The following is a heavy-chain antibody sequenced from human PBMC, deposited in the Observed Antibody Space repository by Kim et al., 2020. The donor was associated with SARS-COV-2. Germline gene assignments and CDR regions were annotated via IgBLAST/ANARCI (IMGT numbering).Heavy chain of an antibody. D-gene: IGHD3-22*01. J-gene: IGHJ4*02. CDR2: IYYSGST. Sequence: SQTLSLTCTVSGGSISSSSYYWGWIRQPPGKGLEWIGSIYYSGSTYYNPSLKSRVTISVDTSKNQFSLKLSSVTAADTAVYYCARADRYYYDSSGYYSVYFDYWGQGTLVTVSS. CDR3: ARADRYYYDSSGYYSVYFDY. CDR1: GGSISSSSYY. V-gene: IGHV4-39*07.